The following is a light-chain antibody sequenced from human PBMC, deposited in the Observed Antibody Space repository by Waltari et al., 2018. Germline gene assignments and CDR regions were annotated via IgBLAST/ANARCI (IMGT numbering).Light chain of an antibody. V-gene: IGKV3-15*01. CDR1: QSIRSN. J-gene: IGKJ1*01. Sequence: EIVMTQSPATLSVFPGVRATLSCTASQSIRSNLAWYQHKPGQAPRLLIYGASTRATGSPARFSGSGSGTEFTLTISSLQSEDFAVYFCQQYDNWLGTFGQGTKVEIK. CDR3: QQYDNWLGT. CDR2: GAS.